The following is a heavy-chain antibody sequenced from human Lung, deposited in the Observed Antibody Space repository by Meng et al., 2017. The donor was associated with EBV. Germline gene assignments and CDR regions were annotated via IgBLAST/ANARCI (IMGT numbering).Heavy chain of an antibody. CDR3: ATFTGMRIVVLES. J-gene: IGHJ4*02. Sequence: QVPLVQSGSELKEPGASVKVSCKASGYTFNRYAMNWVRQAPGQGLEWMGRINTNTGNPTYAQGFTGRFVFSLDTSVSTAYLQISNLKAEDTAVYYCATFTGMRIVVLESWGQGTLVTVSS. D-gene: IGHD3-22*01. CDR2: INTNTGNP. CDR1: GYTFNRYA. V-gene: IGHV7-4-1*02.